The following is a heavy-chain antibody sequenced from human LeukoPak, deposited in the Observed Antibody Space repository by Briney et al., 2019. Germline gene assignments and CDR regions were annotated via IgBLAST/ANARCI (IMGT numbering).Heavy chain of an antibody. CDR2: INISSGGT. Sequence: VASVTVSCTASGYTFTDYYMHWVRQAPGQGLEGMGWINISSGGTNFAQRFQGRVTMTRDTSISTAYMDLSRLISDDTAVYYCARDAGYCTGGSCWYFDHWGQGTLVTVSS. J-gene: IGHJ4*02. CDR3: ARDAGYCTGGSCWYFDH. CDR1: GYTFTDYY. V-gene: IGHV1-2*02. D-gene: IGHD2-15*01.